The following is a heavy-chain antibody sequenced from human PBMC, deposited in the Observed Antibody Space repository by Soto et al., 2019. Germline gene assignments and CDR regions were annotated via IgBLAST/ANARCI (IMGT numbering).Heavy chain of an antibody. Sequence: SETLSLTCNVPGGSISSGDFYWSWIRRPPGKGLELIRNIYYSGSTYYNPSLRSRAIMSVDTSQNQFSLKLSSLTAADTAVYFCARADDFSDRLDYWGQGALVTVSS. V-gene: IGHV4-30-4*01. CDR3: ARADDFSDRLDY. D-gene: IGHD4-17*01. CDR1: GGSISSGDFY. CDR2: IYYSGST. J-gene: IGHJ4*02.